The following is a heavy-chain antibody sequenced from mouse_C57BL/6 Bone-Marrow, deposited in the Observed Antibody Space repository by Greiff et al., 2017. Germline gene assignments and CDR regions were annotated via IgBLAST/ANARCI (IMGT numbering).Heavy chain of an antibody. J-gene: IGHJ1*03. D-gene: IGHD1-1*01. CDR1: GYTFTSYW. V-gene: IGHV1-72*01. CDR3: ARYGSSYVWYFDV. Sequence: QVQLQQPGAELVKPGASVKLSCKASGYTFTSYWMHWVKQRPGRGLEWIGRIDPNSGGTKYNEKFKSKATLTVDKPSSTAYMQLSSLTSEDSAVYYCARYGSSYVWYFDVWGTVTTVTVSS. CDR2: IDPNSGGT.